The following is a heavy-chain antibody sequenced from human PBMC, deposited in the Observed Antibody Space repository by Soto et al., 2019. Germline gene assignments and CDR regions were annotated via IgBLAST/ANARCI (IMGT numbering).Heavy chain of an antibody. CDR3: ARAPAVESGKLRLDY. V-gene: IGHV3-11*04. J-gene: IGHJ4*02. D-gene: IGHD3-10*01. Sequence: GGSLRLSCAASGFTFSDYYMSWIRQAPGKGLEWVSYISSSGGTIYYADSVKGRFTISRDNAKNSLYLQMNSLRAEDTAVYYCARAPAVESGKLRLDYWGQGTLVTVSS. CDR1: GFTFSDYY. CDR2: ISSSGGTI.